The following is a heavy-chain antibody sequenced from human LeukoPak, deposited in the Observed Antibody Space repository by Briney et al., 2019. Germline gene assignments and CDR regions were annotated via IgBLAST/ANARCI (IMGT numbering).Heavy chain of an antibody. V-gene: IGHV4-4*07. CDR1: GGSISSYY. D-gene: IGHD3-3*01. CDR3: ARDARGWSGFDY. J-gene: IGHJ4*02. Sequence: SETLSLTGSVSGGSISSYYWSWIRQPAGKGREWIGRIYTTGNTDYNPSLKSRVTMSVDTSKNQFSLNLSSVTAADTAVYYCARDARGWSGFDYWGQGTLVTVSS. CDR2: IYTTGNT.